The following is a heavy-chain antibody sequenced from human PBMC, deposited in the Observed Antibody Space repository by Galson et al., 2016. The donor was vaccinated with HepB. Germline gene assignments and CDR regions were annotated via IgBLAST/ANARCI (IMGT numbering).Heavy chain of an antibody. D-gene: IGHD3-16*01. J-gene: IGHJ3*01. CDR2: IWYDGSRQ. Sequence: SLRLSCAASGFTFSSYGMHWVRQAPGKGLEWVAVIWYDGSRQYYVDSVKGRFSISRDNSKNTPYLQMNSLRVEDTAMYYCAREGSFRGDGVDAFDVWGQGTTVTVSS. CDR1: GFTFSSYG. CDR3: AREGSFRGDGVDAFDV. V-gene: IGHV3-33*01.